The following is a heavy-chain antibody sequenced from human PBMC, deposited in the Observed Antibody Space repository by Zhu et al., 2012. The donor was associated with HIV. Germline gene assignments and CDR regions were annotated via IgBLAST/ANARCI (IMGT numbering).Heavy chain of an antibody. CDR1: GFIFSNFG. Sequence: EVQLLESGGGLVQPGGSLRLSCAASGFIFSNFGMNWVRQAPGKGLEWVSGISNNGGSTYNADSVKGRFTISRDNSKNTLYLQMNSLRADDTAVYYCAKDRITISAFDIWGQGTMATVSS. J-gene: IGHJ3*02. V-gene: IGHV3-23*01. D-gene: IGHD3-3*01. CDR3: AKDRITISAFDI. CDR2: ISNNGGST.